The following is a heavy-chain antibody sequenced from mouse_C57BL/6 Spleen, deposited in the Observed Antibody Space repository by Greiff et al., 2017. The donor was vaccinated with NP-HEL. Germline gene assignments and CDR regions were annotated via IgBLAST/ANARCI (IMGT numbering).Heavy chain of an antibody. CDR1: GFTFSSYG. D-gene: IGHD3-3*01. V-gene: IGHV5-6*01. CDR2: ISSGGSYT. J-gene: IGHJ2*01. CDR3: ARGDVGGY. Sequence: EVKLMESGGDLVKPGGSLKLSCAASGFTFSSYGMSWVRQTPDKRLEWVATISSGGSYTYYPDSVKGRFTISRDNAKNTLYLQMSSLKSEDTAMYYCARGDVGGYWGQGTTLTVSS.